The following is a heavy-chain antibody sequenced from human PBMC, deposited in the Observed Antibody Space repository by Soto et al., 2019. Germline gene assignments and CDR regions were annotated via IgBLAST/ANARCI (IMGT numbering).Heavy chain of an antibody. CDR2: INHSGST. J-gene: IGHJ6*02. CDR3: ARRSYSYGYYYGMDV. CDR1: GGSFSGYY. D-gene: IGHD5-18*01. Sequence: SETLSLTCAVYGGSFSGYYWSWIRQPPGKGLEWIGEINHSGSTNYNPSLKSRVTISVDTSKNQFSLKLSSVTAAGTAVYYCARRSYSYGYYYGMDVWGQGTTVTVSS. V-gene: IGHV4-34*01.